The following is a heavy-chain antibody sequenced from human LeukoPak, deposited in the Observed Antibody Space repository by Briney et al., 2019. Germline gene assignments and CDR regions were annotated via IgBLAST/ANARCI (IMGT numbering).Heavy chain of an antibody. J-gene: IGHJ4*02. Sequence: GSLRLSCAASGFTFSSYWMSWVRQAPGKGLEWVANIKQDGSEKNYVDSVKGRFTIFRDNAKNSLYLQMNSLRAEDTAVYYCVRDRYCSRTSCYYLDYWGQGTLVTVSS. CDR3: VRDRYCSRTSCYYLDY. D-gene: IGHD2-2*01. CDR1: GFTFSSYW. CDR2: IKQDGSEK. V-gene: IGHV3-7*01.